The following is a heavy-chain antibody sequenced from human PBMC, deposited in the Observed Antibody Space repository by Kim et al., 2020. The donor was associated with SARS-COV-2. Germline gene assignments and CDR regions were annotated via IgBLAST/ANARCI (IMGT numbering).Heavy chain of an antibody. D-gene: IGHD5-12*01. CDR3: VGFNFDALVADL. CDR1: GGSIRSSDFY. J-gene: IGHJ5*02. Sequence: SETLSLTCTLSGGSIRSSDFYWGWIRQTPGKGLEWIGRIYYSGSTYFNPALKSRITISIDTSMNRFALKLSSAVTTDTAIYYCVGFNFDALVADLWGQGTLVSVSP. CDR2: IYYSGST. V-gene: IGHV4-39*01.